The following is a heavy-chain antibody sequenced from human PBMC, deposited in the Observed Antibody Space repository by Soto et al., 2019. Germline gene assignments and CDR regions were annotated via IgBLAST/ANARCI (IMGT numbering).Heavy chain of an antibody. J-gene: IGHJ4*02. Sequence: QVQLVQSGAEEKKPGASVKVSCKASGYTFTSYAMHWVRQAPGQRLEWMGWINAGNGNTKYSQKFQGRVTITRDTSASTAYMELSSLRSEDTAVYYSARVRGVKDHKEFGYWGQGTLVTVSS. CDR1: GYTFTSYA. CDR2: INAGNGNT. CDR3: ARVRGVKDHKEFGY. V-gene: IGHV1-3*05. D-gene: IGHD3-10*01.